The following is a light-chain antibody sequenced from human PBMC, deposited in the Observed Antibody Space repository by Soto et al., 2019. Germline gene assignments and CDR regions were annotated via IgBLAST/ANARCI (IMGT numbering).Light chain of an antibody. V-gene: IGKV3-15*01. J-gene: IGKJ1*01. CDR3: QQYNGWPWT. CDR1: QSVSSK. CDR2: GAS. Sequence: IVLTQSPDTLSLSPGEGATLSFRASQSVSSKLAWYQQKPGQAPRLLMYGASTRATDIPARFSGSGSGTEFTLAITGLQSEDFAVYYCQQYNGWPWTFGLGTKVDI.